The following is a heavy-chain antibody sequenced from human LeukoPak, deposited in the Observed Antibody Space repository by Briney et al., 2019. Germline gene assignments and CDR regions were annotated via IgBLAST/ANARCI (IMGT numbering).Heavy chain of an antibody. CDR1: GFTFSGHN. D-gene: IGHD3-10*01. CDR2: VSISSGTI. V-gene: IGHV3-48*04. Sequence: GGSLRLSCAASGFTFSGHNMNWVRQAPGKGLEWISFVSISSGTIYYADSVNGRFRISRDNAKSSLDLEMNSLRAEDTAVYYCALDPYYGSGSPEYWGQGTLVTVSS. J-gene: IGHJ4*02. CDR3: ALDPYYGSGSPEY.